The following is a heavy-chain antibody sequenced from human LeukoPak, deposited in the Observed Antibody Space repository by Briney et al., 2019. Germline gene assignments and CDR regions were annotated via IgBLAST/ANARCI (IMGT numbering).Heavy chain of an antibody. V-gene: IGHV4-39*01. D-gene: IGHD2-15*01. CDR3: ASQAGSSDVVVVAATGGWFDP. CDR1: GGSISSSSYY. CDR2: IYYSGST. Sequence: SETLSLTCTVSGGSISSSSYYWGWIRQPPGKGLEWIGSIYYSGSTYYNPSLKSRVTISVDTSKNQFSLELSSVTAADTAVYYCASQAGSSDVVVVAATGGWFDPWGQGTLVTVSS. J-gene: IGHJ5*02.